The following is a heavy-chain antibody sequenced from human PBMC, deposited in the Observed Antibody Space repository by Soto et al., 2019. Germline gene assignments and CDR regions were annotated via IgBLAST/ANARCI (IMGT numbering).Heavy chain of an antibody. Sequence: QVQLQESGPGLVKPSETLSLTCTVSGDSVSSGSYYWSWIRQPPGKGLACIGYIYYSGSTNYNPSLKSRVSISVDTSKNQFSLKLSSVTAADTAVYYCARGGGGTASFDSWGQGTLVTVSS. V-gene: IGHV4-61*01. D-gene: IGHD5-18*01. CDR2: IYYSGST. CDR1: GDSVSSGSYY. J-gene: IGHJ4*02. CDR3: ARGGGGTASFDS.